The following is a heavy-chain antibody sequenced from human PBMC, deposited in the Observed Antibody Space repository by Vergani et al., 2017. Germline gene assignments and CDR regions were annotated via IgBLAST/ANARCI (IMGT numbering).Heavy chain of an antibody. V-gene: IGHV1-69*08. D-gene: IGHD3-10*01. Sequence: QVQLEQSGAEVKKPGSSVTVSCRASGGTFGSHTISWVRQAPGQGLEWMGRIIPIFGTANYAQKFQGRVTITADESTSTAYMELSSLRSEDTAVYYCARATRGSGPYGMDVWGQGTTVTVSS. CDR2: IIPIFGTA. J-gene: IGHJ6*02. CDR3: ARATRGSGPYGMDV. CDR1: GGTFGSHT.